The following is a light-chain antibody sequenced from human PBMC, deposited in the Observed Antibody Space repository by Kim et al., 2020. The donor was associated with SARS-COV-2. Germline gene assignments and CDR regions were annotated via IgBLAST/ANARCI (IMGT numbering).Light chain of an antibody. J-gene: IGLJ3*02. CDR2: GKN. V-gene: IGLV3-19*01. CDR3: NSRDSSGNHWV. CDR1: SLRSYY. Sequence: ALVQTVRITCQGDSLRSYYASWYQQKPGQASVLVIYGKNNRPSGIPDRFSGSSSGNTASLTITGAQAEDEADYYCNSRDSSGNHWVFGGGTQLTVL.